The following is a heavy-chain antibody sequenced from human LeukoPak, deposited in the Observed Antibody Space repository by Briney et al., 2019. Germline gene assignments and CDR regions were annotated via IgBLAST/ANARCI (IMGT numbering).Heavy chain of an antibody. Sequence: GGSLRLSCAASGFTFSSYAMSWVRQAPGKGLEWVSAISGSGGSTYYADSVKGRFTISRDNSKNTLYLQMNSLRAEDTAVYYCARDPTGACSGGSCYSWGQGTLVTVSS. D-gene: IGHD2-15*01. V-gene: IGHV3-23*01. J-gene: IGHJ5*02. CDR2: ISGSGGST. CDR1: GFTFSSYA. CDR3: ARDPTGACSGGSCYS.